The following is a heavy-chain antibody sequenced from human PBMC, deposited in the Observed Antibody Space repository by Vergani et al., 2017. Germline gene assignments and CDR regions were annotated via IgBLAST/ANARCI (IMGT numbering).Heavy chain of an antibody. CDR3: AMDAYYDSSGYYSYYFDY. CDR1: GFPFSSYS. CDR2: ISRSSSYI. J-gene: IGHJ4*02. Sequence: EVQLVESGGGLVKPGGSLRLPCAASGFPFSSYSMNWVRQAPGKGLEWVTSISRSSSYIYYADTVKGRFTISRDNAKNSLYLQMNSLRAEDTAVYYCAMDAYYDSSGYYSYYFDYGGQGTLVTVSS. V-gene: IGHV3-21*01. D-gene: IGHD3-22*01.